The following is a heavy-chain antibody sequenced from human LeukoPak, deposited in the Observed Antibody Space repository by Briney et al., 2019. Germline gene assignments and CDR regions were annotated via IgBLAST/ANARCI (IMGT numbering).Heavy chain of an antibody. CDR3: ARHVRDDHNRQFDY. Sequence: GESLKISCKGSGYSFTSYWIGWVRQMPGKGLEWMGLINPGNSDTRYSPSFQGQVTISVDKSISTAYLQWSSLKASDTAMYYCARHVRDDHNRQFDYWGQGTLVTVSS. D-gene: IGHD5-24*01. CDR1: GYSFTSYW. V-gene: IGHV5-51*01. J-gene: IGHJ4*02. CDR2: INPGNSDT.